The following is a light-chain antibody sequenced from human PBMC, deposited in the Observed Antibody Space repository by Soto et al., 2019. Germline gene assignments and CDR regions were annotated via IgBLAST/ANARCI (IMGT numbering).Light chain of an antibody. CDR2: DVS. Sequence: QSVLTQPASVSGPPGQSIAISSTATSSDVGAFNYVSWYQQHPGKAPKFMIFDVSSRPSGVSDRFSGSKSGNTASLTISGLQTEDEADYYCASYTTSSTYVFGTGTKVTVL. CDR1: SSDVGAFNY. J-gene: IGLJ1*01. V-gene: IGLV2-14*03. CDR3: ASYTTSSTYV.